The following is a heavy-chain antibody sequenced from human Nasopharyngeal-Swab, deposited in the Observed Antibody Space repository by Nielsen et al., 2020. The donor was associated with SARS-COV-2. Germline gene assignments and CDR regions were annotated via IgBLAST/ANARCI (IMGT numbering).Heavy chain of an antibody. V-gene: IGHV3-74*01. Sequence: GESLKISCVASGVIFRKYWMHWVRKAPGKGLVWVSRVNQDGSRTDYADSVRGRFTISRDNAKNTLYLQMNSLRVEDTAVYYCVKHQGSSSDQWGQGTLVTVSS. CDR1: GVIFRKYW. J-gene: IGHJ4*02. CDR2: VNQDGSRT. CDR3: VKHQGSSSDQ.